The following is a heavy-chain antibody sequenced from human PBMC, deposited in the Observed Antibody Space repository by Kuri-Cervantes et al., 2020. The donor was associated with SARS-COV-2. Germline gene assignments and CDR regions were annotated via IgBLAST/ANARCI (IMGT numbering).Heavy chain of an antibody. CDR3: ARHALEYSSSPTDFQH. CDR2: IYYSGST. CDR1: GGSISSSSYY. J-gene: IGHJ1*01. D-gene: IGHD6-6*01. V-gene: IGHV4-39*01. Sequence: SETLSLTCTVSGGSISSSSYYWGWIRQPPGKGLEWIEGIYYSGSTYYNPSLKSRVTISVDTSKNQFSLKLSSVTAADTAVYYCARHALEYSSSPTDFQHWGQGTLVTVSS.